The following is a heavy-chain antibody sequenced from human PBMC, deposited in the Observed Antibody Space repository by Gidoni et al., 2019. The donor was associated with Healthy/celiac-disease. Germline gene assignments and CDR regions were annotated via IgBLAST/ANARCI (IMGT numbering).Heavy chain of an antibody. CDR3: AKDCGGDCYYIDY. J-gene: IGHJ4*02. Sequence: QVQLVESGGGVVQPGRSLRLSCAASGFTFSSCGMHWVRQAPGKGLEWVAVISYDGSNKYYADSVKGRFTISRDNSKNTLYLQMNSLRAEDTAVYYCAKDCGGDCYYIDYWGQGTLVTVSS. V-gene: IGHV3-30*18. CDR1: GFTFSSCG. D-gene: IGHD2-21*01. CDR2: ISYDGSNK.